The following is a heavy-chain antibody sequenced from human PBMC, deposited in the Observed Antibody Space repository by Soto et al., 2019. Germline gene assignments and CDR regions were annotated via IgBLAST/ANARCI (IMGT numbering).Heavy chain of an antibody. CDR3: AGRSRRDGDFWFSDL. V-gene: IGHV4-31*11. Sequence: QVQLQESDPGLVKSSHTLSLTCGVSGGSISNGGYYWSWIRQHPGKGLKWIGYIHYSGSAYYNPSLKSRVTISVDTSENQFSLMLSSVTVADTAVYYCAGRSRRDGDFWFSDLWGRGPPVPVSS. D-gene: IGHD4-17*01. CDR2: IHYSGSA. CDR1: GGSISNGGYY. J-gene: IGHJ2*01.